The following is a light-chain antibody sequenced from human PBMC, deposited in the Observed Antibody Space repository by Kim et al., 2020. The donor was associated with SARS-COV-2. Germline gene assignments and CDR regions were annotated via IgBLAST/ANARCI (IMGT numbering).Light chain of an antibody. J-gene: IGLJ3*02. CDR2: VNN. CDR3: AAWDDRLSGRV. CDR1: SSDIGKNF. Sequence: QSVLTQSPSASGTPGQRVTISCSGSSSDIGKNFVYWYQQVPGTAPKVLIYVNNHRPSGVPDRFSGSKSGASASLPISGLRSEDEADYYCAAWDDRLSGRVFGGGTKLTVL. V-gene: IGLV1-47*02.